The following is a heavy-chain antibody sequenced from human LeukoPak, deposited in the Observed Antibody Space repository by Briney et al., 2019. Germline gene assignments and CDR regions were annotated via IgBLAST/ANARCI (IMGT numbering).Heavy chain of an antibody. D-gene: IGHD3-16*01. CDR2: IVPILSTT. J-gene: IGHJ6*02. CDR3: ARGPPPYTEGDLFYYYGLDV. CDR1: GYTFTSYG. Sequence: SVKVSCKASGYTFTSYGISWVRQAPGQGLEWMGGIVPILSTTNYARKFQGRVTMTAGESTSTAYMELSSLRSDDTAVYYCARGPPPYTEGDLFYYYGLDVWGQGTTVTVSS. V-gene: IGHV1-69*13.